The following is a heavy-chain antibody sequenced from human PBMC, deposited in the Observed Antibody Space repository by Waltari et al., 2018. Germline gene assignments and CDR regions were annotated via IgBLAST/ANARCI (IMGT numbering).Heavy chain of an antibody. CDR1: GGSISSSSYY. CDR3: ARAQYTGHEYTRRYFDL. Sequence: QLQLQESGPGLVKPSETLSLTCTVSGGSISSSSYYWGWIRQPPGKGLEWIGSIYYSGSTSSNPSLKMRFIISGDPSKTQFSLRLSSLTAADTAVYFCARAQYTGHEYTRRYFDLWGRGTLVTVSS. J-gene: IGHJ2*01. CDR2: IYYSGST. D-gene: IGHD5-12*01. V-gene: IGHV4-39*07.